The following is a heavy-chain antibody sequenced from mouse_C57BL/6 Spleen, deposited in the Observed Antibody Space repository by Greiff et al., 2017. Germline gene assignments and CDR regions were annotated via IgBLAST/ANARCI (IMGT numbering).Heavy chain of an antibody. V-gene: IGHV5-9-1*02. J-gene: IGHJ4*01. CDR3: TRDLIWMDY. Sequence: EVQLQESGEGLVKPGGSLKLSCAASGFTFSSYAMSWVRQTPEKRLEWVAYISSGGDYSYYADTVKGRFTISRDNARNTLYLQMSSLKSADTAMYYCTRDLIWMDYWGQGTSVTVSS. CDR2: ISSGGDYS. CDR1: GFTFSSYA.